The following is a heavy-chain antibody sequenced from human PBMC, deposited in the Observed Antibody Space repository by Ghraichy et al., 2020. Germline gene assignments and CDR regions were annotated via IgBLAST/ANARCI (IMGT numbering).Heavy chain of an antibody. CDR2: INPNSGGT. V-gene: IGHV1-2*06. J-gene: IGHJ4*02. CDR1: GYTFTGYY. Sequence: ASVKVSCKASGYTFTGYYMHWVRQAPGQGLEWMGRINPNSGGTNYAQKFQGRVTMTRDTSISTAYMELSRLRSDDTAVYYCATGITMVRGALIDYWGQGTLVTVSS. D-gene: IGHD3-10*01. CDR3: ATGITMVRGALIDY.